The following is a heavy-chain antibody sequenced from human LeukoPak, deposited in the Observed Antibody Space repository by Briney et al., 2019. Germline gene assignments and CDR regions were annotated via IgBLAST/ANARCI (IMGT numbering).Heavy chain of an antibody. D-gene: IGHD2-21*01. CDR1: GGSINSSSYY. CDR2: IYYSGST. CDR3: ARLVPPNCGPSDD. V-gene: IGHV4-39*01. Sequence: PSETLSLTRTVSGGSINSSSYYWGWIRQPPGKGLEWIGSIYYSGSTHYNPSLKSRVTISVDTSKNQFSLKLSSVTAADTAVYYCARLVPPNCGPSDDWGQGTLVTSST. J-gene: IGHJ4*02.